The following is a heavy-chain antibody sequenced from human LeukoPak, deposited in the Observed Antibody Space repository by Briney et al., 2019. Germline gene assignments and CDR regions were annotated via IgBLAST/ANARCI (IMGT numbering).Heavy chain of an antibody. D-gene: IGHD6-13*01. V-gene: IGHV4-34*01. Sequence: SETLSLTCAVYGGSFSGYYWSRIRQPPGQGLEWIGEINHSGSTNYNPSLKSRVTISVDTSKNQFSLKLSSVTAADTAVYYCARHRGHRAADGTYYYMDVWGKKTTVTISS. CDR1: GGSFSGYY. CDR2: INHSGST. CDR3: ARHRGHRAADGTYYYMDV. J-gene: IGHJ6*03.